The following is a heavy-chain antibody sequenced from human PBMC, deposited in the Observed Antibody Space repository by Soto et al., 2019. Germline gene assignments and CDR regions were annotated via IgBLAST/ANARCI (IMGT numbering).Heavy chain of an antibody. CDR2: VYAAGNT. J-gene: IGHJ4*02. V-gene: IGHV4-4*07. CDR1: ADSMTSHY. CDR3: ARVFDYWSGFYVY. D-gene: IGHD3-3*01. Sequence: SETLSLTCTVSADSMTSHYWSWIRQPAGKGLEWIGRVYAAGNTNYNPSLTGRVTMSIDTSKKQFSLRMTSLTAADTAVYFCARVFDYWSGFYVYWGQGILVTVSS.